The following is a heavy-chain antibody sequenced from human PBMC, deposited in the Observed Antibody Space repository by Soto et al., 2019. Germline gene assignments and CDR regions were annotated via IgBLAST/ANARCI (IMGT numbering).Heavy chain of an antibody. V-gene: IGHV4-39*01. Sequence: SETLSLTCTVSGGSISSSSYYWGWIRQPPGKGLEWIGSIYYSWSTYYNPSLKSRVTISVDTSKNQFSLKLSSVTAADTAVYYCARVVSIAAAGTPYYFDYWGQGTLVTVSS. CDR1: GGSISSSSYY. CDR3: ARVVSIAAAGTPYYFDY. CDR2: IYYSWST. J-gene: IGHJ4*02. D-gene: IGHD6-13*01.